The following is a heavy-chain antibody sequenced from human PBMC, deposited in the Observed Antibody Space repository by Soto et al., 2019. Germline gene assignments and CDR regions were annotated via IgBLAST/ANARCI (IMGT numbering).Heavy chain of an antibody. CDR3: ARRIYCNTSSCYSSYYYGMDV. CDR1: GYSFTTYW. CDR2: IDPSDSYT. D-gene: IGHD2-2*01. V-gene: IGHV5-10-1*01. J-gene: IGHJ6*02. Sequence: GESLKISCKGSGYSFTTYWIYWVRQMPGKGLEWMGRIDPSDSYTNYSPSFQGHVTMSADKSVSTAYLQWSSLRASDTATYYCARRIYCNTSSCYSSYYYGMDVWGQGTTVTSP.